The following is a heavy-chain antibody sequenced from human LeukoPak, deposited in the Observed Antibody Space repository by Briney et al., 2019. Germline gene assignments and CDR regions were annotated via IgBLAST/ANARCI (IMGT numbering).Heavy chain of an antibody. D-gene: IGHD2-2*02. Sequence: GGSLRLSCAVSGFNGMHWVRQAPGKGLEWVAFMQYDGSDKSYADSVKGRFTISRDNSKNTLYLQMNSVRAEDTAVYYCAKGTLNYHSTGPQLLYEERSFDYWGQGTLVTVSS. V-gene: IGHV3-30*02. CDR3: AKGTLNYHSTGPQLLYEERSFDY. CDR1: GFNG. CDR2: MQYDGSDK. J-gene: IGHJ4*02.